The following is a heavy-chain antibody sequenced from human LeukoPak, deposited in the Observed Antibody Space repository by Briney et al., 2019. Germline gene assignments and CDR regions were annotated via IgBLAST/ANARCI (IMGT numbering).Heavy chain of an antibody. CDR2: ISGYNGNT. CDR1: GYTFTNYG. J-gene: IGHJ6*02. D-gene: IGHD2-8*02. CDR3: ARDLDAGGLSGLDV. V-gene: IGHV1-18*01. Sequence: GASVKVSCKASGYTFTNYGIDWVRQAPGQGLEWMGWISGYNGNTKYAQEFQGRVTMTTGASTSTAYMELNSLKSDDTAVYYCARDLDAGGLSGLDVWGQGTSVTVSS.